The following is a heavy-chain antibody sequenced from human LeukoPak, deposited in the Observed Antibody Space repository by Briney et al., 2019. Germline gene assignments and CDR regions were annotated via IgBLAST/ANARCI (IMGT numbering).Heavy chain of an antibody. CDR2: ISSSGSTI. D-gene: IGHD3-10*02. CDR1: GFTFSSYE. CDR3: AELGITMIGGV. Sequence: GGSLRLSCEASGFTFSSYEMNWVRQAPGKGLEWVSYISSSGSTIYYADSVRGRFTISRDNAKNSLYLQMNSLRAEDTAVYYCAELGITMIGGVWGKGTTVTISS. V-gene: IGHV3-48*03. J-gene: IGHJ6*04.